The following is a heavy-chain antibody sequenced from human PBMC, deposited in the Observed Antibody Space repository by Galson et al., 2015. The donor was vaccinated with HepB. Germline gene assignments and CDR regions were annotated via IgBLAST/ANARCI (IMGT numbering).Heavy chain of an antibody. J-gene: IGHJ6*02. Sequence: SLRLSCAASGFTFSNFGMHWVRQAPGKGLEWVAVITYDGSGKYYADSVKGRFTISRDNSKNTLYLQIDSLSAEDTAVYYCTDFEVNWGQGTAVSFSS. CDR1: GFTFSNFG. CDR3: TDFEVN. CDR2: ITYDGSGK. D-gene: IGHD2/OR15-2a*01. V-gene: IGHV3-30*03.